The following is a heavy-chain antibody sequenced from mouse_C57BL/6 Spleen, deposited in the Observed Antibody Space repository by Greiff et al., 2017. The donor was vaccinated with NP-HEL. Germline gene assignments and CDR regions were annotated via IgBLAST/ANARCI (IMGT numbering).Heavy chain of an antibody. CDR2: IYPRSGNT. V-gene: IGHV1-81*01. CDR1: GYTFTSYG. D-gene: IGHD1-1*01. Sequence: VQLQQSGAELARPGASVKLSCKASGYTFTSYGISWVKQRTGQGLEWIGEIYPRSGNTYYNEKFKGKATMTADKSSSTAYMELRSLTSEDSAVYFCARYYYGSSPAMDYWGQGTSVTVSS. J-gene: IGHJ4*01. CDR3: ARYYYGSSPAMDY.